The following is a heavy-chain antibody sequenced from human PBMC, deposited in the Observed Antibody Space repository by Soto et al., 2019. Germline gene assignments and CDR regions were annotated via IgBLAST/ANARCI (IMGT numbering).Heavy chain of an antibody. J-gene: IGHJ4*02. CDR2: IYYSGST. CDR3: ARARSPDDYGDYAGFDY. CDR1: GGSISSGDYY. V-gene: IGHV4-30-4*01. D-gene: IGHD4-17*01. Sequence: SETLSLTCTVSGGSISSGDYYWSWIRQPPGKGLEWIGYIYYSGSTYYNPSLKSRVTISVDTSKNQFSLKLSSVTAADTAVYYCARARSPDDYGDYAGFDYWGQGTLVTVSS.